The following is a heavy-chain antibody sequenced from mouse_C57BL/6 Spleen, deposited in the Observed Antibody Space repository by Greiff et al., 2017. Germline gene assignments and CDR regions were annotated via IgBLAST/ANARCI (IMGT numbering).Heavy chain of an antibody. D-gene: IGHD1-1*01. CDR2: IHPNSGST. J-gene: IGHJ4*01. V-gene: IGHV1-64*01. Sequence: VQLQQSGAELVKPGASVKLSCKASGYTFTSYWMHWVKQRPGQGLEWIGMIHPNSGSTNYTEKFKSKATLTVDTSSSTAYRQLSSLTSEDSAVYYCARLGITTVVAKDYAMDYWGQGTSVTVSS. CDR1: GYTFTSYW. CDR3: ARLGITTVVAKDYAMDY.